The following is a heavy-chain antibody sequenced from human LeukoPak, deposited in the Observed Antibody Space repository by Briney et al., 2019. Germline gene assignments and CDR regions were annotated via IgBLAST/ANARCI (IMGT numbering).Heavy chain of an antibody. Sequence: PGGSLRLSCAASGFTFSSYSMNWVRQAPGKGLEWVSSISSSSSYIYYADSVKGRFTISRDNAKNSLYLQMNSLRAEDTAVYYCARCSSSYPGFYYMDVWGKGTTVTVSS. CDR1: GFTFSSYS. J-gene: IGHJ6*03. CDR2: ISSSSSYI. V-gene: IGHV3-21*01. CDR3: ARCSSSYPGFYYMDV. D-gene: IGHD6-6*01.